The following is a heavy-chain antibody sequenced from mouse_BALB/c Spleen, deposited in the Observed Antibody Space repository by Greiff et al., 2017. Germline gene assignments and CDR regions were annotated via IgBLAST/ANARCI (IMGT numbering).Heavy chain of an antibody. Sequence: QVQLKESGAELARPGASVKLSCKASGYTFTSYWMQWVKQRPGQGLEWIGAIYPGDGDTRYTQKFKGKATLTADKSSSTAYMQLSSLASEDSAVYYCARGELSYAMDYWGQGTSVTVSS. D-gene: IGHD1-1*02. CDR2: IYPGDGDT. CDR1: GYTFTSYW. J-gene: IGHJ4*01. CDR3: ARGELSYAMDY. V-gene: IGHV1-87*01.